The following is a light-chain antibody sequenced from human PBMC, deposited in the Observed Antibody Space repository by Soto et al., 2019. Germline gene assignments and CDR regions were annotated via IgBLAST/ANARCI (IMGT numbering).Light chain of an antibody. V-gene: IGLV2-23*02. CDR3: SSYAGSSIYVV. J-gene: IGLJ2*01. CDR1: SSDVGSYNL. CDR2: EVN. Sequence: QPASVSGSPGQSITISCTGTSSDVGSYNLVSWYQQHPDKAPKLMIFEVNKRPSGVSNRFSGSKSGNTASLTISGLQAEDDADYYCSSYAGSSIYVVFGGGTQLTVL.